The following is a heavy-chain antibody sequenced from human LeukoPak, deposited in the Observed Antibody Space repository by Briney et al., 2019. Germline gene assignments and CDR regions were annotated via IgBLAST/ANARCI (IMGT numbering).Heavy chain of an antibody. Sequence: GGSLRLSCAASGFTFSEYWMHWVRQAPGKRLEWGSRINSDGSRITYADSVKGRFTISRDNAKNTLYLQMNSLRVEDTAVYYCASSPVITRDWGQGTLVTVSS. V-gene: IGHV3-74*01. CDR2: INSDGSRI. CDR3: ASSPVITRD. D-gene: IGHD3-22*01. J-gene: IGHJ4*02. CDR1: GFTFSEYW.